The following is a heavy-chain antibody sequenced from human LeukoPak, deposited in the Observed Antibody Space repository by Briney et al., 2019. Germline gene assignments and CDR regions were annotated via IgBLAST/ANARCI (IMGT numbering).Heavy chain of an antibody. D-gene: IGHD7-27*01. CDR3: ASDLTGDNY. J-gene: IGHJ4*02. Sequence: ASVKVSCKASGYTFTGYYIHWVWQAPGQGLEWVGWINPNSGGTNYAQKFQGRVTMARDTSISTAYMELSRLRSDDTAVYYCASDLTGDNYWGQGTLVTVSS. CDR2: INPNSGGT. CDR1: GYTFTGYY. V-gene: IGHV1-2*02.